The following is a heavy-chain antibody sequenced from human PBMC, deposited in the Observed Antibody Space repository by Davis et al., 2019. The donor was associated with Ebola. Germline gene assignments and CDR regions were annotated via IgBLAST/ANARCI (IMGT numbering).Heavy chain of an antibody. CDR3: AGSDARYYDFGDYYYGMDV. J-gene: IGHJ6*04. V-gene: IGHV3-33*01. Sequence: GESLKISCAASGFTFSSYGMHWVRQAPGKGLEWVAVIWYDGSNKYYADSVKGRFTISRDNSKNTLYLQMNSLRAEDTAVYYCAGSDARYYDFGDYYYGMDVWGKGTTVTVSS. D-gene: IGHD3-3*01. CDR1: GFTFSSYG. CDR2: IWYDGSNK.